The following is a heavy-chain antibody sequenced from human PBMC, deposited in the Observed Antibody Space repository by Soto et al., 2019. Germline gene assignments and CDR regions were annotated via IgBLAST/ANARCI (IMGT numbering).Heavy chain of an antibody. CDR2: IYYSGST. CDR3: ARVYYYDSRGYPDGWLDP. V-gene: IGHV4-4*02. D-gene: IGHD3-22*01. J-gene: IGHJ5*02. CDR1: GGSISSSNW. Sequence: PSETLSLTCAVSGGSISSSNWWSWVRQPPGKGLEWIGEIYYSGSTNYNPSLKSRVTISVDTSKNQFSLKLSPVTAADTAVYYCARVYYYDSRGYPDGWLDPWGQGTLVTVSS.